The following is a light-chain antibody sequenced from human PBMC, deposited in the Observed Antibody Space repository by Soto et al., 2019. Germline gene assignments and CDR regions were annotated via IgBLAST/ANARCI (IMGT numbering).Light chain of an antibody. CDR1: SSDVGGHDY. CDR2: EAF. V-gene: IGLV2-14*01. Sequence: QSVLTQVASVSGSPGQSITISCTATSSDVGGHDYVSWYLQHPGKAPKLLIYEAFNRPSGVSDRFSGSKYGSTASLTISGLQAEDEGDYYCSSFTSTTTWVFGGGTKLTVL. CDR3: SSFTSTTTWV. J-gene: IGLJ3*02.